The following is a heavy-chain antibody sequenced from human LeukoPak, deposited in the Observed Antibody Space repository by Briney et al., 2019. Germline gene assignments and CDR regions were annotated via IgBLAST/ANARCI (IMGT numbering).Heavy chain of an antibody. V-gene: IGHV1-3*01. CDR1: GYTFTSYA. J-gene: IGHJ4*02. Sequence: ASVKVSCKASGYTFTSYAINWVRQAPGQRLEWMGWISAGNGNTKYSQKFQGRVTITRDTSASTAYMELSSLRSEDTAVYYCARVNYGDYVLDYWGQGTLVTVSS. CDR2: ISAGNGNT. D-gene: IGHD4-17*01. CDR3: ARVNYGDYVLDY.